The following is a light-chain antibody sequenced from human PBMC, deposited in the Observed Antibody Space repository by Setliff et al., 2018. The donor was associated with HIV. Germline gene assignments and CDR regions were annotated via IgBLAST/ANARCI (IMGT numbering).Light chain of an antibody. CDR3: SSFTNTYALDV. Sequence: QSALTQPASVSGSPGQSIAISCTGSSTDIGTYTYVSWYQQHPGQAPKLLIFGVNHRPSGVSDRFSGSKSDNTASLTISGLQAEDEAHYYCSSFTNTYALDVFGTGTKVTVL. J-gene: IGLJ1*01. CDR1: STDIGTYTY. V-gene: IGLV2-14*03. CDR2: GVN.